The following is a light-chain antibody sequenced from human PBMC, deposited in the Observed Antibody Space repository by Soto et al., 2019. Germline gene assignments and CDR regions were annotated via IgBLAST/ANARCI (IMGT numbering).Light chain of an antibody. J-gene: IGKJ2*01. CDR1: QSVSSN. V-gene: IGKV3-15*01. CDR3: QQYNDWPPYT. CDR2: GTS. Sequence: EIVMTQSPATLSVSPGERATLSCWASQSVSSNLAWYQQKPGQAPRLLIYGTSTRAPGIPARFSGSGSGTEFTLTISSLQSEDFAVYYCQQYNDWPPYTFGQGTKLEIK.